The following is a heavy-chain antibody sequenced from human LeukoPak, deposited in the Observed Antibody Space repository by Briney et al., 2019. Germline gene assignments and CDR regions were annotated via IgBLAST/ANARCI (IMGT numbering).Heavy chain of an antibody. J-gene: IGHJ4*02. D-gene: IGHD6-6*01. CDR3: ARGGYIAATVDY. V-gene: IGHV4-30-4*01. CDR2: IYYSGST. Sequence: SETLSLTCSVSGDSISSDDSYWSWIRQPPGKGLEWIGYIYYSGSTYYNPSLKSRVTISVDTSKNQFSLNLSSVTAADTAVYYCARGGYIAATVDYWGQGTLVTVSS. CDR1: GDSISSDDSY.